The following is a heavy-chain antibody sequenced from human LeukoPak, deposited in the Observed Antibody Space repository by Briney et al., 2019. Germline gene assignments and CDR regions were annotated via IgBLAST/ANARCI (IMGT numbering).Heavy chain of an antibody. J-gene: IGHJ6*03. CDR1: GFTFSSYG. V-gene: IGHV3-30*02. D-gene: IGHD1-26*01. CDR2: IRYDGSNK. Sequence: AGGSLRLSCAASGFTFSSYGMHWVRQAPGKGLEWVAFIRYDGSNKYYADSVKGRFTISRDNSKNTLYLQMNSLRVEDTADYYCARHPGDFTGIVNYYYMDVWGKGTAVTVSS. CDR3: ARHPGDFTGIVNYYYMDV.